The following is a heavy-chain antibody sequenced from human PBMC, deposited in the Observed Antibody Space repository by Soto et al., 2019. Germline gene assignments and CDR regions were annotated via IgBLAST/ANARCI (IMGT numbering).Heavy chain of an antibody. CDR1: GGSFNNFP. CDR2: IIPIFDTP. J-gene: IGHJ6*02. Sequence: SVKVSCKASGGSFNNFPISWVRQAPGQGLEWMGGIIPIFDTPNYAQKFQGRVTISADESTGTAYLELSGLTSGDTAVYYCARTPLEVRPDWSCYLLSYYLCGMDSWCQGIMVTVFS. CDR3: ARTPLEVRPDWSCYLLSYYLCGMDS. V-gene: IGHV1-69*01. D-gene: IGHD3-10*01.